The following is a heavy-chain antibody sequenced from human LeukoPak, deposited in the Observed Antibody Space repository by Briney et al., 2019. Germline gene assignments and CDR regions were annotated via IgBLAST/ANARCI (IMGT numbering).Heavy chain of an antibody. V-gene: IGHV4-30-2*01. J-gene: IGHJ3*02. D-gene: IGHD2-15*01. CDR3: ASYCSGGSCAVADAFDI. CDR1: GGSIGSGGYS. CDR2: TYHSGST. Sequence: SQTLCLTCAVSGGSIGSGGYSWSWIRQPPGKGLEWIGYTYHSGSTYYNPSLKSRVTISVDRSKNQFSLKLSSVTAADTAVYYCASYCSGGSCAVADAFDIWGQGTMVTVSS.